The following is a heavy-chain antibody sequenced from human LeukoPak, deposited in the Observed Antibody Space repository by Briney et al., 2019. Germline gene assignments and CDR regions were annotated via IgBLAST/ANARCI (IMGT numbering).Heavy chain of an antibody. CDR1: GFPFSPYA. CDR3: ARDNYGFDY. V-gene: IGHV3-30-3*01. J-gene: IGHJ4*02. Sequence: SGGSLRLSCAASGFPFSPYAMHWVRRAPGKGLEWVAVISYDGSNEHYADSVKGRFTISRDNSKNMVYLQMNSLRPEDTAVYYCARDNYGFDYWGQGTLVTVSS. CDR2: ISYDGSNE. D-gene: IGHD3-10*01.